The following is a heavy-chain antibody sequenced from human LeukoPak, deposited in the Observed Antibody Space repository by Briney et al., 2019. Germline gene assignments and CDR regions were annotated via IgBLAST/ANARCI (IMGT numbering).Heavy chain of an antibody. V-gene: IGHV1-2*02. CDR3: ARGVRGGDYDFRSGYQHYYYYYGMDV. J-gene: IGHJ6*02. CDR2: INPNSGGT. Sequence: ASVKVSCKASGYTFTSYDINWVRQAPGQGLEWMGWINPNSGGTNYAQKFQGRVTMTRDTSISTAYMELSRLRSDDTAVYYCARGVRGGDYDFRSGYQHYYYYYGMDVWGQGTTVTVSS. D-gene: IGHD3-3*01. CDR1: GYTFTSYD.